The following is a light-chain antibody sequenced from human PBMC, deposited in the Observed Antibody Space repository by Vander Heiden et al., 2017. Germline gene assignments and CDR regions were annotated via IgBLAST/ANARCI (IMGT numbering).Light chain of an antibody. V-gene: IGLV2-14*01. CDR2: EVN. Sequence: QSALTQPASVSGSPGQSITISCPGISSDLDTSTYVSWYQHHPGKAHKLMLYEVNNRPSGVSNRFSGSKSDNTASLTISGLQAEDEAYYYCSSYTNTYTWVFGGGTKVSVL. J-gene: IGLJ3*02. CDR1: SSDLDTSTY. CDR3: SSYTNTYTWV.